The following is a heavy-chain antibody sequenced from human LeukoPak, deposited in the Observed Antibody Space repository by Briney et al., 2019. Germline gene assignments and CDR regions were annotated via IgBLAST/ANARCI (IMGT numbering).Heavy chain of an antibody. V-gene: IGHV3-66*01. CDR2: IYTGGTT. CDR1: GFTVSSNY. CDR3: ARDTSSSLGN. Sequence: GGSLRLSCAASGFTVSSNYMSWVRQAPGKGLEWVSIIYTGGTTYYADSVKDRFTISRDNSKNTLYLQMNSLRVEDTAVYYCARDTSSSLGNWGQGTLVTVSS. J-gene: IGHJ4*02. D-gene: IGHD2-2*01.